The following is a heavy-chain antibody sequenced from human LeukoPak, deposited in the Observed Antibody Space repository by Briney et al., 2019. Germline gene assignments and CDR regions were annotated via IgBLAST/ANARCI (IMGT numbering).Heavy chain of an antibody. CDR2: IYYSGST. CDR1: GDSISSYY. Sequence: PSETLSLTCTVSGDSISSYYWSWIRQPPGKGLEWIGYIYYSGSTNYNPSLKSRVTISVDASKNQFSLKLSSVTAADTAVYYCARGSFVSGSYSYYFDYWGQGTLVTVSS. V-gene: IGHV4-59*01. D-gene: IGHD1-26*01. J-gene: IGHJ4*02. CDR3: ARGSFVSGSYSYYFDY.